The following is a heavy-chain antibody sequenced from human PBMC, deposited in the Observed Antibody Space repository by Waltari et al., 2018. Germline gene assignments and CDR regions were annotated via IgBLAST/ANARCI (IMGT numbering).Heavy chain of an antibody. V-gene: IGHV3-30*04. D-gene: IGHD5-18*01. Sequence: QVQLVESGGGVVQPGRYLRLSCAASGFTFSSYAMHWVRQAPGKGLEWVAVISYDGSNKYYVDSVKGRFTISRDNSKNTLYLQMNSLRAEDTAVYYCAREDTAIPLFDYWGQGTLVTVSS. J-gene: IGHJ4*02. CDR2: ISYDGSNK. CDR1: GFTFSSYA. CDR3: AREDTAIPLFDY.